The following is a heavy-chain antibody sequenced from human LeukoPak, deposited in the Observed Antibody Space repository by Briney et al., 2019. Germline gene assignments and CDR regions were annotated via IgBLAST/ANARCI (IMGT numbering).Heavy chain of an antibody. CDR1: GFTFSGYD. Sequence: GGSLRLSCAASGFTFSGYDMNWVRQAPGKGLEWVSSISGSSSYIYYADSMKGRFTISRDNAKNSLYLQMNSLRAEDTAVYYCARGSSNVAARNNWFDPWAREPWSPSPQ. CDR2: ISGSSSYI. D-gene: IGHD6-6*01. V-gene: IGHV3-21*01. CDR3: ARGSSNVAARNNWFDP. J-gene: IGHJ5*02.